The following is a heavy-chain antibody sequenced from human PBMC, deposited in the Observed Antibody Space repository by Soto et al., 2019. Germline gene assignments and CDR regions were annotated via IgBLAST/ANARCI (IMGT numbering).Heavy chain of an antibody. Sequence: PGEYLKISCKGSGYSFNSYWIGWVRQMHGKGLEWMGIIYPGDYDTRYSPSFQGQVTISADKSISTSYLLCSSLNASYTAMYYCARQGYCSSTSCYYYYYCMDFWGQGTTVTVSS. V-gene: IGHV5-51*01. D-gene: IGHD2-2*01. CDR3: ARQGYCSSTSCYYYYYCMDF. CDR1: GYSFNSYW. J-gene: IGHJ6*02. CDR2: IYPGDYDT.